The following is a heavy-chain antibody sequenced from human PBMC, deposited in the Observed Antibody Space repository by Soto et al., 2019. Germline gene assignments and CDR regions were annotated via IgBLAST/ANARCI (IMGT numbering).Heavy chain of an antibody. V-gene: IGHV4-59*01. CDR1: GGSISSYY. Sequence: SETLSLTCTVSGGSISSYYWSWIRQPPGKGLEWIGYIHYSGSTNYNPSLKSRVTISVDTSKNQFSLKLSSVTAADTAVYYCARDPTMVRGVPGCFDPWGQGTLVTVSS. CDR3: ARDPTMVRGVPGCFDP. D-gene: IGHD3-10*01. CDR2: IHYSGST. J-gene: IGHJ5*02.